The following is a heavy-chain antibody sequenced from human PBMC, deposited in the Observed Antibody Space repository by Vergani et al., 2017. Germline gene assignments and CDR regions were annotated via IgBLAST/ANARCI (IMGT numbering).Heavy chain of an antibody. CDR3: ARGENYYDSSGGRAFDI. J-gene: IGHJ3*02. CDR1: GGSISSYY. Sequence: QVQLQESGPGLVKPSETLSLTCSVSGGSISSYYWSWIRPPPGKGLEWIGYIYYSGSTNYNPSLKSRVTISVDTSKNPFSLKLSSVTAADTAVYYCARGENYYDSSGGRAFDIWGHGTMVTVSS. CDR2: IYYSGST. V-gene: IGHV4-59*01. D-gene: IGHD3-22*01.